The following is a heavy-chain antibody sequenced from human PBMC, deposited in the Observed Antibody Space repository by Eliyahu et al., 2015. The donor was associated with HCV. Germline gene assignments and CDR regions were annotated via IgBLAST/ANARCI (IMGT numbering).Heavy chain of an antibody. V-gene: IGHV1-69*06. CDR1: GGTFXSXA. CDR3: AREVGVVVVAAYNWFDP. D-gene: IGHD2-15*01. Sequence: QVQLVQSGAEVKKPGSSVKVSCKASGGTFXSXAISGVRQAPGQGLEWMGGIIPIFGTANYAQKFQGRVTITADKSTSTAYMELSSLRSEDTAVYYCAREVGVVVVAAYNWFDPWGQGTLVTVSS. CDR2: IIPIFGTA. J-gene: IGHJ5*02.